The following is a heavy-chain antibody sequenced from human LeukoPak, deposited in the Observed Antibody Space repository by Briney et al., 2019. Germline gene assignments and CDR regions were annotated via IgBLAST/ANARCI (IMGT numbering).Heavy chain of an antibody. CDR3: ARVGSSSWINWFDP. J-gene: IGHJ5*02. CDR2: INHSGST. D-gene: IGHD6-13*01. Sequence: PSETLSLTCAVYGVSFSGYYWSWIRQPPGKGLEWIGEINHSGSTNYNPSLKSRVTISVDTPKNQFSLKLSSVTAADTAVYYCARVGSSSWINWFDPWGQGTLVTVSS. CDR1: GVSFSGYY. V-gene: IGHV4-34*01.